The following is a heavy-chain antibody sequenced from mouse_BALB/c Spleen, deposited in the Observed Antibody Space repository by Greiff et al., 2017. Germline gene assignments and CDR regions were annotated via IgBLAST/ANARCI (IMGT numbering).Heavy chain of an antibody. J-gene: IGHJ3*01. V-gene: IGHV2-9*02. CDR3: ARLITTATEGFAY. D-gene: IGHD1-2*01. CDR2: IWAGGST. Sequence: VQLQQSGPGLVAPSQSLSITCTVSGFSLTSYGVHWVRQPPGKGLEWLGVIWAGGSTNYNSALMSRLSISKDNSKSQVFLKMNSLQTDDTAMYYCARLITTATEGFAYWGQGTLVTVSA. CDR1: GFSLTSYG.